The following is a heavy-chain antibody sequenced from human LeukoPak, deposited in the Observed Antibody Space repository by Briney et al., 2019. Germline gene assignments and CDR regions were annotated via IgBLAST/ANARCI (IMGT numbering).Heavy chain of an antibody. V-gene: IGHV3-23*01. CDR3: AKDRGPMTVTATFDY. CDR2: ISGSGGTT. D-gene: IGHD3-22*01. Sequence: PGASLRLSCAASGFTFSTYAMSWVRQAPGKGLEWVSSISGSGGTTYYTDSVKGRFTISRDNSKNTLYLQMNSLRADDTAVYYCAKDRGPMTVTATFDYWGQGTLVTVSS. J-gene: IGHJ4*02. CDR1: GFTFSTYA.